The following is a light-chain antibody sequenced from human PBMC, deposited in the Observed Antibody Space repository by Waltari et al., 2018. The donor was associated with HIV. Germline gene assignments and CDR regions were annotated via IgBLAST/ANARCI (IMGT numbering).Light chain of an antibody. CDR2: EGN. CDR3: TSYISSSSPV. Sequence: QSALTQPASVSGSPGQSITISCTGTHNDVDDYNYVSWYQHHPGKAPKVMIYEGNNRPSGVSNRFSGSKSDNTASLTISGLQAEDEADYFCTSYISSSSPVFGGWTKLTVL. V-gene: IGLV2-14*01. CDR1: HNDVDDYNY. J-gene: IGLJ3*02.